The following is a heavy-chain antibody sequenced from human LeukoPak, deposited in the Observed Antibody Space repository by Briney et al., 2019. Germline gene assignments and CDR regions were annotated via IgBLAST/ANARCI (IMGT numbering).Heavy chain of an antibody. J-gene: IGHJ1*01. CDR1: GFTVSSNY. CDR2: IYSGGST. V-gene: IGHV3-53*01. D-gene: IGHD4/OR15-4a*01. Sequence: GGSLRLSCAASGFTVSSNYMSWVRQAPGKGLEWVSVIYSGGSTYYADSVKGRFTISRDNSKNTLYLQMNSLRAEDTAVYYCARDRVLGYFQHWGQGTLVTVSS. CDR3: ARDRVLGYFQH.